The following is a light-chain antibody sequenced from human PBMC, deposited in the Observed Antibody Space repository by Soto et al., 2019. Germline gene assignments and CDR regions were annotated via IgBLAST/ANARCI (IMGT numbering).Light chain of an antibody. Sequence: EIVMTQSPVTLSLSPGDTATLSCRASQTITSNLAWYQQKPGQPPRLLIYGASTRATGIPARFSGSGSGTQFTLTITKLQSDDFAVYYCQQYSSWVTFGGGTQLEI. CDR3: QQYSSWVT. J-gene: IGKJ4*01. CDR2: GAS. V-gene: IGKV3-15*01. CDR1: QTITSN.